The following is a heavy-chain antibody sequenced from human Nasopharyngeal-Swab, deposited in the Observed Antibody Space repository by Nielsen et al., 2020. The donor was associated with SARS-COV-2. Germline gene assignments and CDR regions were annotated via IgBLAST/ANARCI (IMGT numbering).Heavy chain of an antibody. V-gene: IGHV5-51*01. CDR2: TYPGDSDT. CDR3: ASLPNPYQGWFDP. Sequence: GESLKISCKGSGYSFTSYWIGWVRQMPGKGLEWMGITYPGDSDTRYGPSFQGQVTISADKSISTAYLQWSSLKASDTAMYYCASLPNPYQGWFDPWGQGTLVTVSS. CDR1: GYSFTSYW. J-gene: IGHJ5*02. D-gene: IGHD2-2*01.